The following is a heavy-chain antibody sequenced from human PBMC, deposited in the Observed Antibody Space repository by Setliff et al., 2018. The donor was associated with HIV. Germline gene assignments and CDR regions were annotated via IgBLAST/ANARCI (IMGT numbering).Heavy chain of an antibody. CDR1: GFIFSNYV. V-gene: IGHV3-21*01. J-gene: IGHJ4*02. Sequence: GGSLRLSCVASGFIFSNYVMNWVRLAPGKGLEWVSCISSSSSYIYYGDSVKGRFAISRDNAKNSLYLQMNSLRAEDSAVYYCARVRLYNTALDYWGQGTLVTVSS. CDR3: ARVRLYNTALDY. CDR2: ISSSSSYI. D-gene: IGHD3-3*01.